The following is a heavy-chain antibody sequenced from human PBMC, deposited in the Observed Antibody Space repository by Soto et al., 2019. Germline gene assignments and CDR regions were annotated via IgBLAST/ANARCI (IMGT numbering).Heavy chain of an antibody. J-gene: IGHJ6*02. CDR1: GGTFGSYA. Sequence: ASVKVSCKPSGGTFGSYAISWVRQAPGQGLEWMGGIIPFFGSPNYAQKFQGRVTITAYESTSTAYMELTSLRSEDTAVYYCARYCSSTTCRKYHYYGMDVWGQGTTVTVSS. D-gene: IGHD2-2*01. CDR2: IIPFFGSP. V-gene: IGHV1-69*13. CDR3: ARYCSSTTCRKYHYYGMDV.